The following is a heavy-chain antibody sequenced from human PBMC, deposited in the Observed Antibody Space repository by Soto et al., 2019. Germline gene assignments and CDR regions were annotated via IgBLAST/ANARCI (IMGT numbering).Heavy chain of an antibody. CDR1: GGSFSGYY. CDR2: INPSGST. J-gene: IGHJ2*01. V-gene: IGHV4-34*01. Sequence: QVQLQQWGAGLLKPSETLSLTCAVYGGSFSGYYWSWIRQPPGKGLEWIGEINPSGSTNYNPSLKSRVTISVDTSKNQFSLKLSSVTAADTAVYYCARGLGRPPRYFDLWGRGTLVTVSS. CDR3: ARGLGRPPRYFDL.